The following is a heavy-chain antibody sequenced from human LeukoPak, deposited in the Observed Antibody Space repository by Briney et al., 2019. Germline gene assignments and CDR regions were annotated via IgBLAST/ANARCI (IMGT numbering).Heavy chain of an antibody. J-gene: IGHJ6*02. CDR3: AKDRALGYCSGGSCLLEPYYYYGMDV. CDR1: GFIFSDYY. D-gene: IGHD2-15*01. Sequence: GGSLRLSCAASGFIFSDYYMSWIRQAPGKGLEWVSYISSSGSTIYYADSVKGRFTISRDNAKNSLYLQMNSLRAEDTAVYYCAKDRALGYCSGGSCLLEPYYYYGMDVWGQGTTVTVSS. V-gene: IGHV3-11*04. CDR2: ISSSGSTI.